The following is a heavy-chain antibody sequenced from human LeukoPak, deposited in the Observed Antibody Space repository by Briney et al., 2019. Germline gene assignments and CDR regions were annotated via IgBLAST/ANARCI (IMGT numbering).Heavy chain of an antibody. J-gene: IGHJ6*03. V-gene: IGHV3-15*01. CDR1: GFTFSSYE. CDR2: VKSKSDGGTI. CDR3: ARLRVVVVAASKKLAYYYYYYMDV. D-gene: IGHD2-15*01. Sequence: GGSLRLSCAASGFTFSSYEMNWVRQAPGKGLEWVGRVKSKSDGGTIDYGAPVKGRFTISRDDSKNMLYLQMNSLQTEDTAVYYCARLRVVVVAASKKLAYYYYYYMDVWGKGTTVTISS.